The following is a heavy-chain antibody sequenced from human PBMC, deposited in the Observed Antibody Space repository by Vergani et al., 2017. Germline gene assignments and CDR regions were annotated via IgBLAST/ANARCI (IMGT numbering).Heavy chain of an antibody. V-gene: IGHV4-31*11. CDR2: IFYSGTT. CDR1: GGSISSGDHC. CDR3: ARVDTQVPATSHFYDMDV. Sequence: QVQLQESGPGVVKPSQTLSLTCAVSGGSISSGDHCWTWIRQRPGKGLEWIGYIFYSGTTYYNPSLRSRLTISVDTSQNQFSLKLRSVTAADTAVYYCARVDTQVPATSHFYDMDVWGKGTTVVVSS. D-gene: IGHD6-25*01. J-gene: IGHJ6*03.